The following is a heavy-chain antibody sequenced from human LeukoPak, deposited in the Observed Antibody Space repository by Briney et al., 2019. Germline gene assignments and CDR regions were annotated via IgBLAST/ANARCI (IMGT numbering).Heavy chain of an antibody. CDR3: AKSEGPSVYWYFDV. Sequence: GGSLRLSCAASGFTFSSYAMSWVRQAPGKGLEWVSVISGSGGRTQYADSVKGRFAVSRDNTGDTLFLEINNLRVEDTAIYYCAKSEGPSVYWYFDVWGRGTLLTVSS. J-gene: IGHJ2*01. V-gene: IGHV3-23*01. CDR2: ISGSGGRT. CDR1: GFTFSSYA.